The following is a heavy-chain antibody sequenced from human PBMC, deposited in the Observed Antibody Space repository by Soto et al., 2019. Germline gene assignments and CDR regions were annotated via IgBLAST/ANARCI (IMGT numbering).Heavy chain of an antibody. D-gene: IGHD3-3*01. J-gene: IGHJ6*03. Sequence: ASVKVSCKASGYTFTSYGISWVRQAPGQGLEWMGWISAYNGNTNYAQKLQGRVTMTTDTSTSTAYLELRSLRSDDTAVYYCARDGPYYDFWSGYYTRYMDVWGKGTTVTVSS. CDR3: ARDGPYYDFWSGYYTRYMDV. CDR2: ISAYNGNT. V-gene: IGHV1-18*01. CDR1: GYTFTSYG.